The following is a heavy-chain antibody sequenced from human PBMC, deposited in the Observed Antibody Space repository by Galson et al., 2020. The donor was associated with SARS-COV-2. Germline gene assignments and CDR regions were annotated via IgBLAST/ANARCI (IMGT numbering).Heavy chain of an antibody. CDR1: GYTFTSYG. J-gene: IGHJ5*02. CDR2: ISAYNGNT. Sequence: ASVKVSCKSSGYTFTSYGISWVRQDPGQGLEWIVWISAYNGNTNYAQKLQGRVTMTTDTSTSTAYMELRSLRSDDTAVYYCARGGDGVIFGVVLQGSWFDPWGQGTLVTVSS. CDR3: ARGGDGVIFGVVLQGSWFDP. V-gene: IGHV1-18*04. D-gene: IGHD3-3*01.